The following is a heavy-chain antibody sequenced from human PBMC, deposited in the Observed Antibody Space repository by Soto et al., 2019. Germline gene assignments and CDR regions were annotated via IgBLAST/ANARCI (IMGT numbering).Heavy chain of an antibody. CDR2: ISSGRVTT. J-gene: IGHJ4*02. Sequence: EVQLVNSGGGLVQPGGSLRLSCVASGFTFSSYGMNWVRQAPGKGLEWVSYISSGRVTTNYADSVKGRFTISRDNAKSSLYLQLNSLRDDDTAVYYGARGGAERPAYWGQGTLVIVSS. CDR3: ARGGAERPAY. V-gene: IGHV3-48*02. CDR1: GFTFSSYG.